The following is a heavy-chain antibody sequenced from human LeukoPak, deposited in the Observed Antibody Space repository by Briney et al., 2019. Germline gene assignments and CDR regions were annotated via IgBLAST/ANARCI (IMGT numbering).Heavy chain of an antibody. Sequence: GGSLRLSCAASGFTFSSYAMSWVRQAPGKGLEWVSAISGSGGSTYYADSVKGRFSISRDNSKNTLYLQMNSLRAEDTAVYYCAKDAPVNIVVVPAANSWGQGTLVTVSS. CDR1: GFTFSSYA. CDR2: ISGSGGST. J-gene: IGHJ4*02. D-gene: IGHD2-2*01. CDR3: AKDAPVNIVVVPAANS. V-gene: IGHV3-23*01.